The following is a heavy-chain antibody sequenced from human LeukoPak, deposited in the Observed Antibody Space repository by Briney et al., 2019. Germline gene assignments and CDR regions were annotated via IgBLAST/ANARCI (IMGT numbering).Heavy chain of an antibody. Sequence: SETLSLTCTVSGGSISSYYWSWIRQPAGKGLEWIGRIYTSGSTNYNPSLKSRVTMSVDTSKNQFSLKMDSVTAADTAVYYCARDRGIAAAGKNWFDPWGQGTLVTVSS. CDR3: ARDRGIAAAGKNWFDP. CDR2: IYTSGST. V-gene: IGHV4-4*07. D-gene: IGHD6-13*01. CDR1: GGSISSYY. J-gene: IGHJ5*02.